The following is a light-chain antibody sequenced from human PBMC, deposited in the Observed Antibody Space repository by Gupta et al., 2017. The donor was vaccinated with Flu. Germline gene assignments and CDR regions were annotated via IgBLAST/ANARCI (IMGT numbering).Light chain of an antibody. Sequence: GTLSLSPRERAPLSCRASQTVRSRNFAWYPPKPGQAPTLLIHRSSSRATGLPNRFSCRWSWTEFTLTISRLEPEDFAIYYRQHDGNSPWAFGQGTKVEIK. V-gene: IGKV3-20*01. CDR2: RSS. CDR1: QTVRSRN. CDR3: QHDGNSPWA. J-gene: IGKJ1*01.